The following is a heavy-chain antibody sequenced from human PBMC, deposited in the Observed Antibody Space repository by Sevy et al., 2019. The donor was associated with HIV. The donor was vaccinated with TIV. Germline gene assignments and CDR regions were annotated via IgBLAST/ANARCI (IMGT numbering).Heavy chain of an antibody. CDR3: VREYEGGTAAAGGAFDY. D-gene: IGHD6-13*01. V-gene: IGHV3-7*03. CDR2: IRQDGSEK. CDR1: EFTFSGYW. J-gene: IGHJ4*02. Sequence: GGSLRLSCAASEFTFSGYWMNWVRQAPGKGLEWVANIRQDGSEKYYVDSVKGRFTISRDNAKNSLFLQMNSLRADDTAVDYCVREYEGGTAAAGGAFDYWGQGTLVTVSS.